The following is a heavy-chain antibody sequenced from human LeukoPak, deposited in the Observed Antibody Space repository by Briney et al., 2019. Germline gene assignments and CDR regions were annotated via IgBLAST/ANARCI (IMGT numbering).Heavy chain of an antibody. CDR1: GGSITTSSYY. J-gene: IGHJ4*02. V-gene: IGHV4-39*01. CDR3: ARLDRGYSYGYYFDY. Sequence: SETLSLTCTVSGGSITTSSYYWAWIRQPPGKGLEWIGSIYYSGSTYHNPSLKSRVTISVDTSKNQFSLKVSSVTAADTAVYCCARLDRGYSYGYYFDYWGQGTLVTVSS. CDR2: IYYSGST. D-gene: IGHD5-18*01.